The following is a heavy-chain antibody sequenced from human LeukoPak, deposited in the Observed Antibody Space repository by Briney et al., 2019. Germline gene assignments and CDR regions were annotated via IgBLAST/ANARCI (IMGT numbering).Heavy chain of an antibody. V-gene: IGHV3-23*01. J-gene: IGHJ4*02. CDR1: GFTFSSYA. CDR2: ISGSGDST. CDR3: ARGITAFGVPGATYYFDY. D-gene: IGHD3-3*01. Sequence: GGSLRLSCAASGFTFSSYAMSWVRQAPGKGLEWVSAISGSGDSTYYADSVRGRFTVSRDNSKHTMSLQMNTLRAEDTAVYYCARGITAFGVPGATYYFDYWGQGTLVTVSS.